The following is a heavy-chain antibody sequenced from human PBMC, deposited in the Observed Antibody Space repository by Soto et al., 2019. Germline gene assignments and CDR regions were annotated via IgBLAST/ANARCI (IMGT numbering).Heavy chain of an antibody. D-gene: IGHD3-22*01. Sequence: PSETLSLTCTVSCGSISSYYWSWIRQPPGKGLEWIGYIYYSGSTNYNPSLKSRVTISVDTSKNQFSLKLSSVTAADTAVYYCASYYYDSSGYYYLDYWGQGTLVTVSS. J-gene: IGHJ4*02. CDR2: IYYSGST. V-gene: IGHV4-59*01. CDR3: ASYYYDSSGYYYLDY. CDR1: CGSISSYY.